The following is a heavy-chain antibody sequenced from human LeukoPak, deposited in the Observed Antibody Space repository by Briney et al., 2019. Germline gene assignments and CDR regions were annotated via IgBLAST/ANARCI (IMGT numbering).Heavy chain of an antibody. CDR3: ARFLYYGDYDY. J-gene: IGHJ4*02. CDR2: IYYSRSI. CDR1: GGSISSSSYY. D-gene: IGHD4-17*01. Sequence: PSETLSLTCTVSGGSISSSSYYWGWIRQPPGKGLEWIGSIYYSRSIYYNPSLKSRVTISVDTSKNQFSLKLSSVTAADTAVYYCARFLYYGDYDYWGQGTLVTVSS. V-gene: IGHV4-39*01.